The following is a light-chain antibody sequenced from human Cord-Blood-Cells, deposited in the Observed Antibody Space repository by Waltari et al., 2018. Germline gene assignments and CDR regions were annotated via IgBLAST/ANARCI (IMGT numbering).Light chain of an antibody. V-gene: IGKV3-15*01. CDR1: QRVSSN. CDR3: QQYNNWPRT. Sequence: IMMPQSPATLSVSPGERATLSCRASQRVSSNLAWYQQKPGQAPRLLIYGASTMATGIPARFSGSGSGTKFTLTISSLQSEDFAVYYCQQYNNWPRTFGQGTKVEIK. CDR2: GAS. J-gene: IGKJ1*01.